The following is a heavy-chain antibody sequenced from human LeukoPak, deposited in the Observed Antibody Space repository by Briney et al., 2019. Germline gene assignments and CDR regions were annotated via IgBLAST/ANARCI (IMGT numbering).Heavy chain of an antibody. D-gene: IGHD2-2*01. V-gene: IGHV3-74*01. Sequence: GGSLRLSCAASGFTFSSYWMHWVRQAPGKGLVWVSRIDTDGSDTGYADSVRGRFTISRDNAKNTLYLQMNSLRAEDTAVYYCVRDRYSADREFDYWGQGNLVTVSS. CDR3: VRDRYSADREFDY. CDR1: GFTFSSYW. CDR2: IDTDGSDT. J-gene: IGHJ4*02.